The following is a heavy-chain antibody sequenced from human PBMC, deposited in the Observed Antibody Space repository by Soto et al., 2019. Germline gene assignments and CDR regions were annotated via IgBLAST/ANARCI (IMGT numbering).Heavy chain of an antibody. D-gene: IGHD3-9*01. CDR2: IYYSGST. V-gene: IGHV4-59*02. CDR1: GGSVSSYY. CDR3: ARILTGYWFDP. Sequence: SSETLSLTCTVSGGSVSSYYWSWIRQPPGKGLEWIGYIYYSGSTNYNPSLKSRVTISVDTSKNQFSLKLSSVTAADTAVYYCARILTGYWFDPWGKGTLVTVSS. J-gene: IGHJ5*02.